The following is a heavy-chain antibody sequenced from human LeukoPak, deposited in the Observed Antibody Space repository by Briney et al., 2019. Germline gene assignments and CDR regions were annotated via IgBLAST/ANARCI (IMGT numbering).Heavy chain of an antibody. Sequence: PGGSPRLSCAASGFTFSSYSMNWVRQAPGKGLEWVSSISSSSSYIYYADSVKGRFTISRDNAKNSLYLQMNSLRAEDTAVYYCARDTGPVDIVATVWDAFDIWGQGTMVTVSS. J-gene: IGHJ3*02. CDR2: ISSSSSYI. CDR3: ARDTGPVDIVATVWDAFDI. D-gene: IGHD5-12*01. CDR1: GFTFSSYS. V-gene: IGHV3-21*01.